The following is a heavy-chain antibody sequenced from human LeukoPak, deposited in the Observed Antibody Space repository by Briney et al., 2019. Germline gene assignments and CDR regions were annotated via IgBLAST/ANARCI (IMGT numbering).Heavy chain of an antibody. CDR1: GFTFSEHT. D-gene: IGHD3-3*01. Sequence: GGSLRLSCAVSGFTFSEHTIHWVRQAPGKGLEWVAVMSNDGSIKKYANSVKGRFTISRDNSKSTLYLQMDSLRAEDTAVYYCAREFTIFGVVIQRYDAFDIWGQGTMVTVSS. CDR2: MSNDGSIK. CDR3: AREFTIFGVVIQRYDAFDI. J-gene: IGHJ3*02. V-gene: IGHV3-30-3*01.